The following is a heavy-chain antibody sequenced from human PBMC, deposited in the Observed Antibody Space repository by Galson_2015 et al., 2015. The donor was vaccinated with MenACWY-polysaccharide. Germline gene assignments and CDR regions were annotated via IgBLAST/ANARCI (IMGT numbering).Heavy chain of an antibody. V-gene: IGHV3-7*01. CDR2: IKQDGTET. Sequence: SLRLSCAASGFTFSRYWMSWVRQSPGKGLEWVAHIKQDGTETKYMDSVKGRFTISRDNAKNSLYLQMNSLRADDTAVYYCARDEGSGWLGPYLYEDWGQGTLVTVSS. J-gene: IGHJ4*02. CDR1: GFTFSRYW. D-gene: IGHD6-19*01. CDR3: ARDEGSGWLGPYLYED.